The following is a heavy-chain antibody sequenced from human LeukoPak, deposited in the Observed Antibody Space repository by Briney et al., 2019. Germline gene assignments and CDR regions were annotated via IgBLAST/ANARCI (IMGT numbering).Heavy chain of an antibody. CDR3: TRQMYYYDASGHLNDN. V-gene: IGHV4-39*01. Sequence: PSETLSLTCSVSGDSTSSNTFYWGWVRQAPGKGLEWVASVDYRGSAFYNPSLRSRVTISVDTSKNQFSLSLSSVTAADTGVYYCTRQMYYYDASGHLNDNWGQGILVTVSS. CDR1: GDSTSSNTFY. J-gene: IGHJ4*02. D-gene: IGHD3-22*01. CDR2: VDYRGSA.